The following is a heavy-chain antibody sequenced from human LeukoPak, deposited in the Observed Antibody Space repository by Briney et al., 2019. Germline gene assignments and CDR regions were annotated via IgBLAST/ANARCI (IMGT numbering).Heavy chain of an antibody. Sequence: ASVKVSCKASGYTFTGYYMHWVRQAPGQGLEWMGRINPNSGGTNFAQNFQGRVTMTRDTSISTAYMELSRLRSDDTAVYYCARDLSGSTYGYLYYWGQGTLVTVSS. D-gene: IGHD5-18*01. CDR1: GYTFTGYY. CDR3: ARDLSGSTYGYLYY. J-gene: IGHJ4*02. V-gene: IGHV1-2*02. CDR2: INPNSGGT.